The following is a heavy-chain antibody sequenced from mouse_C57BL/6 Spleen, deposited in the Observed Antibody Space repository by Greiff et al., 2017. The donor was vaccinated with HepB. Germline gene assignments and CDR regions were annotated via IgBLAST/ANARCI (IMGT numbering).Heavy chain of an antibody. Sequence: EVQRVESGGGLVKPGGSLKLSCAASGFTFSSYAMSWVRQTPEKRLVWVATISDGGSYTYYPDNVKGRFTICRDNAKNNLYLQMSHLKSEDTAMYYCARDCLLLYRYFDVWGTGTTVTVSS. J-gene: IGHJ1*03. CDR2: ISDGGSYT. V-gene: IGHV5-4*01. D-gene: IGHD2-10*01. CDR3: ARDCLLLYRYFDV. CDR1: GFTFSSYA.